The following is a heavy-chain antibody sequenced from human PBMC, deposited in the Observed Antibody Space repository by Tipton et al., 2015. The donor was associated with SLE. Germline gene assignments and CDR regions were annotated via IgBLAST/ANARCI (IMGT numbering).Heavy chain of an antibody. J-gene: IGHJ4*02. CDR1: GGSISDYY. Sequence: TLSLTCTVSGGSISDYYWSWIRQPPGKGLEWIGYIDYSGNTYYTPSLKSRVTISVDTSKNQFSLNLNSVTAADTAVYYCARSSPYLKYGDPTFFFVYLGPGPLVTVSS. CDR3: ARSSPYLKYGDPTFFFVY. CDR2: IDYSGNT. V-gene: IGHV4-59*01. D-gene: IGHD4-17*01.